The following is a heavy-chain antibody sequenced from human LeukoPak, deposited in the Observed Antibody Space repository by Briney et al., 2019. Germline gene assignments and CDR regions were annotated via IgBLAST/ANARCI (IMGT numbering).Heavy chain of an antibody. CDR2: ISTYNGDT. V-gene: IGHV1-18*01. J-gene: IGHJ4*02. Sequence: ASVTVSCTASGYTFTTYGISWVRQAPGQGLEWMGWISTYNGDTNYAQKLQGRVTMTADTSTSTTYMELRSLRSDDTAVYYCALIPYCTTATCYYFDFWGQGTLVTVSS. CDR3: ALIPYCTTATCYYFDF. D-gene: IGHD2-2*01. CDR1: GYTFTTYG.